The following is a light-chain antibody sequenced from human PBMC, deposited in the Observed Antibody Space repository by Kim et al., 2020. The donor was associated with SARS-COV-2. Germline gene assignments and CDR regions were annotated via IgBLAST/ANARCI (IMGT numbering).Light chain of an antibody. V-gene: IGKV1-5*03. CDR3: QQYYTWT. Sequence: SAAVGDRATSACQGSRSSERWVAWYQQSPGRAPNILIDKASVLGPGVPSRFSGSGFGIEFTLSSGDLQPGESANYYWQQYYTWTFGQGTKVDIK. CDR2: KAS. J-gene: IGKJ1*01. CDR1: RSSERW.